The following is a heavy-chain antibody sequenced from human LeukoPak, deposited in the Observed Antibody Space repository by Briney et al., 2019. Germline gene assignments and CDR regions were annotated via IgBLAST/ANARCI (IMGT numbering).Heavy chain of an antibody. V-gene: IGHV4-34*01. D-gene: IGHD6-19*01. CDR3: ARANSSGWYVDY. CDR1: GGSFSGYY. J-gene: IGHJ4*02. CDR2: INHSGST. Sequence: SETLSLACAVYGGSFSGYYWSWIRQPPGKGLEWIGEINHSGSTNYNPSLKSRVTISVDTSKNQFSLKLSSVTAADTAVYYCARANSSGWYVDYWGQGTLVTVSS.